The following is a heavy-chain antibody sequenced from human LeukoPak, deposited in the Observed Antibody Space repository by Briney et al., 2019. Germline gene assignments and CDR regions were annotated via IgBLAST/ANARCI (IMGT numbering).Heavy chain of an antibody. D-gene: IGHD3-22*01. J-gene: IGHJ4*02. CDR3: ARVAPDDSSGYYYGDYFDY. CDR2: IYTSGST. CDR1: GGSISSYY. Sequence: SETLSLTCTVSGGSISSYYWSWIRQPAGKGLEWIGRIYTSGSTNYNPSLKSRVTMSVDTSKNQFSLKLSSVTAADTAVYYCARVAPDDSSGYYYGDYFDYWGQGTLVTVSS. V-gene: IGHV4-4*07.